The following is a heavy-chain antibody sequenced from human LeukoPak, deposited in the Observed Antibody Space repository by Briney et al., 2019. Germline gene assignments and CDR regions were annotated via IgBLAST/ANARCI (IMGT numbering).Heavy chain of an antibody. Sequence: GGPLRLSCAASGFTFSAYDMSWVRQAPGKGLEGVSAISGSGGTTYYADSVKGRFTISRDNSKTTLYLQMNSMRAVNTALYYCAKEGSCWTFDYWGQGTLLTVSS. D-gene: IGHD2-15*01. CDR3: AKEGSCWTFDY. CDR1: GFTFSAYD. J-gene: IGHJ4*02. V-gene: IGHV3-23*01. CDR2: ISGSGGTT.